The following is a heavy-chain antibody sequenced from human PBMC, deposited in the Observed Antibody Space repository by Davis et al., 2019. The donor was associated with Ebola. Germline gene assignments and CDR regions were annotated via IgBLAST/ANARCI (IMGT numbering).Heavy chain of an antibody. D-gene: IGHD2-2*01. J-gene: IGHJ4*02. CDR2: ISGSGGTT. V-gene: IGHV3-23*01. CDR1: GFTFSKYD. CDR3: ATQDIVVVPAAPFDY. Sequence: GGSLRLSCAASGFTFSKYDMTWVRQAPGKGLEWVSVISGSGGTTYYADSVKGRFTISRDNSKNTLYLQMNSLRAEDTAVYYCATQDIVVVPAAPFDYWGQGTLVTVSS.